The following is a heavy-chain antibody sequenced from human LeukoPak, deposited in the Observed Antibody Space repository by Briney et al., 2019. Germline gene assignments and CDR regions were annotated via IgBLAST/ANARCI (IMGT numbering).Heavy chain of an antibody. CDR3: ARERSMSTFGGVMDY. Sequence: GGSLSLSCAPSGFPFRIYAMSCARQARGETRVWLANIKQGGSEKYYVDSVKGRFTISRDNAKHSLYLQMNSLRAEDTAVYYCARERSMSTFGGVMDYWGQGTLVTVSS. J-gene: IGHJ4*02. V-gene: IGHV3-7*01. CDR1: GFPFRIYA. D-gene: IGHD3-16*01. CDR2: IKQGGSEK.